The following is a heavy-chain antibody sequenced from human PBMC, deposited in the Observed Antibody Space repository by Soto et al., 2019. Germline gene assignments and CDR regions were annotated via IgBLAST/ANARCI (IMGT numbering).Heavy chain of an antibody. CDR2: INWNGGST. D-gene: IGHD3-10*01. CDR3: ARGRRGAFDI. J-gene: IGHJ3*02. CDR1: GFTFDDYG. Sequence: EVQLVESGGGVVRPGGSLRLYCAASGFTFDDYGMSWVRQAPGKGLEWVSGINWNGGSTGYADSVKGRFTISRDNAKNSRDLQMNSQRAEDTAVEHWARGRRGAFDIWGQGTMVSVSS. V-gene: IGHV3-20*01.